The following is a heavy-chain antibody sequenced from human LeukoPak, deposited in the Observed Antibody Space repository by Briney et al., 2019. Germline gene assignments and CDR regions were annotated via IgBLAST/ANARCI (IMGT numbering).Heavy chain of an antibody. Sequence: PGGSLRLSCSASGLTFSSYAMHWVRQAPGKGLEYVSAISSNGGSTYYADSVKGRFTISRDNSKNTLYLQMSSLRAEDTAVYYCVKDGYSGYIYYFDYWGQGTLVTVSS. J-gene: IGHJ4*02. CDR1: GLTFSSYA. CDR2: ISSNGGST. V-gene: IGHV3-64D*06. CDR3: VKDGYSGYIYYFDY. D-gene: IGHD5-12*01.